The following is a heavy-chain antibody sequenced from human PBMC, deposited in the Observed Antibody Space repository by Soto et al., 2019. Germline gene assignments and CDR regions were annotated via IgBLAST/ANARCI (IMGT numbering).Heavy chain of an antibody. D-gene: IGHD2-2*03. V-gene: IGHV1-18*01. CDR2: ISAYNGNS. J-gene: IGHJ4*02. CDR3: ASYLGIVLVPAASTFDY. Sequence: QVQLVQSGAEVKKPGASVKVSCKASGYTFTSYGISWVRQAPGQGVEWMGWISAYNGNSNDAQKLQGRVTMTTDTSTSTAYMELRSLRSDDTAVYYCASYLGIVLVPAASTFDYWGQGTLVTVSS. CDR1: GYTFTSYG.